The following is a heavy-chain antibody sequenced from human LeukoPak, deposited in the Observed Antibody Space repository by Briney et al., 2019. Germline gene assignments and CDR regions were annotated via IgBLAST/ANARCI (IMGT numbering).Heavy chain of an antibody. CDR2: IYYSGTT. CDR1: GGSISSSSFY. Sequence: SETLSLTCTVSGGSISSSSFYWAWIRQPPGKGLEWIGSIYYSGTTYYNPSVKSRVTMSVDTSKTQFSLQLRSVTAADTAVYYCARAFTFPNWFDPWGQGTLVTVSS. J-gene: IGHJ5*02. V-gene: IGHV4-39*01. CDR3: ARAFTFPNWFDP. D-gene: IGHD2/OR15-2a*01.